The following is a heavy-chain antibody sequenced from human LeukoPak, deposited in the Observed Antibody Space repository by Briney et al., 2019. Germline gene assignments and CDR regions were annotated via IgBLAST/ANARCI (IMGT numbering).Heavy chain of an antibody. V-gene: IGHV4-59*08. CDR3: ARVHYDSSGLGSRGAFDI. CDR1: GGSISSYY. CDR2: IYYSGST. J-gene: IGHJ3*02. Sequence: SETLSLTCTVSGGSISSYYWSWIRQPPGKGLEWIGYIYYSGSTNYNPSLKSRVTISVDTSKNQFSLKLSSVTAADTAVYYCARVHYDSSGLGSRGAFDIWGQGTMVTVSS. D-gene: IGHD3-22*01.